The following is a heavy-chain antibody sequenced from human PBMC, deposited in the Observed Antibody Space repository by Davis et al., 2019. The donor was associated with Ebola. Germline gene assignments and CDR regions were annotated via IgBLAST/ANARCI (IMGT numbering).Heavy chain of an antibody. Sequence: PGGSLRLSCTVSGGSISSSSYYWGWIRQPPGKGLEWIGSIYYSGSTYYNPSLKSRVTISVDTSKNQFSLKLSSVTAADTAVYYCARLERGKEFGELSFWGQGTLVTVSS. CDR1: GGSISSSSYY. D-gene: IGHD3-10*01. CDR2: IYYSGST. J-gene: IGHJ4*02. V-gene: IGHV4-39*01. CDR3: ARLERGKEFGELSF.